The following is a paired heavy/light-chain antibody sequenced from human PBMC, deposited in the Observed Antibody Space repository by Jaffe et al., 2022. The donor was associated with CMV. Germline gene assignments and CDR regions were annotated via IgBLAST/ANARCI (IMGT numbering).Heavy chain of an antibody. CDR2: IYSGGQW. J-gene: IGHJ2*01. Sequence: EVQLVESGGGLVQPGGSLRLSCAASGFSVSSNYMTWVRQAPGKGLEWVSIIYSGGQWHYADSVKDRFSISRDNSHNTLYLEMNTLRGEDTGVYYCARGGPGDWYFDLWGRGTLVTVSA. CDR1: GFSVSSNY. D-gene: IGHD7-27*01. V-gene: IGHV3-66*01. CDR3: ARGGPGDWYFDL.
Light chain of an antibody. Sequence: SFELTQPPSLSVSPGQTASLTCSGDVLPQQYVSWYQQRPGQAPVLVMYKDTERPAGIPARFSASSSGTTVTLTISGVQAEDEADYFCQSANSVGTYYVFGSGTKVTVL. J-gene: IGLJ1*01. CDR2: KDT. CDR3: QSANSVGTYYV. CDR1: VLPQQY. V-gene: IGLV3-25*03.